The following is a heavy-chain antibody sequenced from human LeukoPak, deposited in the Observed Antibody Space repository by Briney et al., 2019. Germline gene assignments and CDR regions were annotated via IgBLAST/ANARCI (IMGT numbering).Heavy chain of an antibody. J-gene: IGHJ4*02. D-gene: IGHD6-19*01. CDR3: ARGYSSGGPTPIDY. CDR2: INGSGGRT. Sequence: PGGSLRLSCAASGFTFSSYAMTWVRQAPGKGLEWVSDINGSGGRTYYADSVKGRFTTSRDNAKNSLYLQMNSLRAEDTAVYYCARGYSSGGPTPIDYWGQGTLVTVSS. V-gene: IGHV3-23*01. CDR1: GFTFSSYA.